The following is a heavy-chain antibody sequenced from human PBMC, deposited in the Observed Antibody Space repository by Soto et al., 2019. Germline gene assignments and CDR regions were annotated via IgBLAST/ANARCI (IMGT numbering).Heavy chain of an antibody. Sequence: GSLRLSCAASGFTFSSYTMHWVRQAPGKGLERVSVISGSDDSTYYADSVKGRFTISRDNSKNTLYLQMNSLRAEDTAVYYCAKRSSSSTFDYWGQGTLVTVSS. D-gene: IGHD6-6*01. CDR1: GFTFSSYT. J-gene: IGHJ4*02. CDR3: AKRSSSSTFDY. V-gene: IGHV3-23*01. CDR2: ISGSDDST.